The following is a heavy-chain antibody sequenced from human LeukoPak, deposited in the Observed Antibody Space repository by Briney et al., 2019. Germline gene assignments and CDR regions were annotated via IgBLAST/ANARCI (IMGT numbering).Heavy chain of an antibody. V-gene: IGHV4-39*01. CDR1: GGSISSSSYY. Sequence: SETLSLTCTVSGGSISSSSYYWGWIRQPPGKGLEWIGSIYYSGSTYYNSSLKSRVTISVDTSKNQFSLKLSSVTAADTAVYYCARHLGVYSSSWYDYYYYMDVWGKGTTVIVSS. J-gene: IGHJ6*03. CDR3: ARHLGVYSSSWYDYYYYMDV. CDR2: IYYSGST. D-gene: IGHD6-13*01.